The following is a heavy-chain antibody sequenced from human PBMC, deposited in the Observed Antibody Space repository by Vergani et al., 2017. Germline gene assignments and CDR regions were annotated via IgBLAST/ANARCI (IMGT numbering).Heavy chain of an antibody. CDR1: GFDFSSYI. CDR2: VSTGTKSQ. V-gene: IGHV3-48*01. CDR3: AKGGRRGYTAHDLDS. Sequence: QLVESGGGWVQPGGSLRLSCVVSGFDFSSYIMNWVRQAPGKGLEWVSFVSTGTKSQSYAESVKGRFTISRDSAKNSLNLQMNSLRAEDTAVYYCAKGGRRGYTAHDLDSWGQGTLVTVSS. J-gene: IGHJ4*02. D-gene: IGHD5-12*01.